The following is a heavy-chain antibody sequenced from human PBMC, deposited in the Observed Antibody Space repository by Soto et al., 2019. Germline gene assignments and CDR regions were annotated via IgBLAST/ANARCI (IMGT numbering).Heavy chain of an antibody. CDR3: ARDLNADYFDS. CDR2: INPSSGST. V-gene: IGHV1-46*01. CDR1: GYTFTTYY. Sequence: ASVKVSCKASGYTFTTYYLHWVRQAPGQGLEWMGIINPSSGSTTYAQKFQGRVTMTRDTSTSTVYMELSSLRSEDTAVYYCARDLNADYFDSWGQGTLVTVSS. D-gene: IGHD1-1*01. J-gene: IGHJ4*02.